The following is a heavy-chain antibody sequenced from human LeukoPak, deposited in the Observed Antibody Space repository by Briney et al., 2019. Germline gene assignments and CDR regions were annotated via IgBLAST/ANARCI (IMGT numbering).Heavy chain of an antibody. Sequence: GGSLRLSCAASGFTFSSYAMHWVRQAPGKGLEWVAAISYDGSNKYYADSVKGRFTISRDDSESTLYLQMNSLRAEDTAVYYCVRDFASGSYYNLFDYWGQGTLVTVSS. CDR1: GFTFSSYA. J-gene: IGHJ4*02. V-gene: IGHV3-30*01. CDR2: ISYDGSNK. D-gene: IGHD3-10*01. CDR3: VRDFASGSYYNLFDY.